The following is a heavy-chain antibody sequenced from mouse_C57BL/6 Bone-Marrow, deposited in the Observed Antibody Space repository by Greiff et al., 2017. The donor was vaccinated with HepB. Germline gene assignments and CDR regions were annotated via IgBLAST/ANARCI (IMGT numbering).Heavy chain of an antibody. D-gene: IGHD2-4*01. CDR1: GFTFSDYG. J-gene: IGHJ4*01. Sequence: EVMLVESGGGLVQPGGSLKLSCAASGFTFSDYGMAWVRQAPRKGPEWVAFISNLAYSIYYADTVTGRFTISRENAKNTLYLEMSSLRSEDTAMYYCARSIYYDYDYAMDYWGQGTSVTVSS. V-gene: IGHV5-15*01. CDR3: ARSIYYDYDYAMDY. CDR2: ISNLAYSI.